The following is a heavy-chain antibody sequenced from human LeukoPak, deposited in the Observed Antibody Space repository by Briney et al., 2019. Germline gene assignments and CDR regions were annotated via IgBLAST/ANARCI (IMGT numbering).Heavy chain of an antibody. V-gene: IGHV4-59*01. CDR1: GGSISSYY. J-gene: IGHJ6*02. D-gene: IGHD6-13*01. Sequence: KPSETLSLTCTVSGGSISSYYWSWIRQPPGKGLEWIGYIYYSGSTNYNPSLKSRVTISVDTSKNQFSLKLSSVTAADTAVYYCARDHWEIASSWDPHGMDVWGQGTTVTVSS. CDR2: IYYSGST. CDR3: ARDHWEIASSWDPHGMDV.